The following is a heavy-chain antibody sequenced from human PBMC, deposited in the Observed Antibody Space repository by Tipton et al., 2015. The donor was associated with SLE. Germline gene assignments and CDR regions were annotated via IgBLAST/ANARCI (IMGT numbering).Heavy chain of an antibody. CDR3: ARRGVVSRFDP. Sequence: TLSLTCTVSGDSINSGVYYWSWFRQHPGKGLEWIGYIYHSGSTYYNPSLNSRVTISVDTSKNQFSLKVNSVTAADTAVYYCARRGVVSRFDPWGQGILVTVSS. D-gene: IGHD5/OR15-5a*01. CDR1: GDSINSGVYY. CDR2: IYHSGST. J-gene: IGHJ5*02. V-gene: IGHV4-30-4*08.